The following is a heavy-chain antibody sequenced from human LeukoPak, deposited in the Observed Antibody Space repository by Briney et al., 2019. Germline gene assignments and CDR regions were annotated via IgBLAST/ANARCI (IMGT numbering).Heavy chain of an antibody. V-gene: IGHV4-34*01. CDR3: ARGSSTSGYSSSWYRELLDYYYYYGMDV. Sequence: SETLSLTCAVYGGSFSGYYWSWIRQPPGKELEWIGEINHSGSTNYNPSLKSRVTISVDTSKNQFSLKLSSVTAADTAVYYCARGSSTSGYSSSWYRELLDYYYYYGMDVWGQGTTVTVSS. D-gene: IGHD6-13*01. CDR2: INHSGST. CDR1: GGSFSGYY. J-gene: IGHJ6*02.